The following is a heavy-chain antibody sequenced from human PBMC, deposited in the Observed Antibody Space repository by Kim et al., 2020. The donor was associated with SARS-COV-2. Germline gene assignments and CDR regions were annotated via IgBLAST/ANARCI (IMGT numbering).Heavy chain of an antibody. Sequence: SQKFQGRVTITRDTSASTAYMELSSLRSEDTAVYYCAREEFHGYYYFDYWGQGTLVTVSS. CDR3: AREEFHGYYYFDY. J-gene: IGHJ4*02. V-gene: IGHV1-3*01. D-gene: IGHD5-18*01.